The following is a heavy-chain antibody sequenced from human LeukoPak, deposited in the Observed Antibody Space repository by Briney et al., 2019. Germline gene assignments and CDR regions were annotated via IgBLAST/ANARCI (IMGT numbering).Heavy chain of an antibody. Sequence: SVKVSCKASGGTLSSYAISWVRQAPGQGLEWMGRIIPIFGTANYAQKFQGRVTITTDESTSTAYMELSSLRSEDTAVYYCARDLKVTDYGDYVAAFDIWGQGTMVTVSS. CDR3: ARDLKVTDYGDYVAAFDI. CDR2: IIPIFGTA. CDR1: GGTLSSYA. V-gene: IGHV1-69*05. D-gene: IGHD4-17*01. J-gene: IGHJ3*02.